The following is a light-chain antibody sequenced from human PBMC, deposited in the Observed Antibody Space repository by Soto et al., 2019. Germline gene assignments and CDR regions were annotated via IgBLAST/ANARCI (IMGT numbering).Light chain of an antibody. V-gene: IGKV3-20*01. CDR2: GAS. CDR3: QQYGSPPWP. J-gene: IGKJ1*01. Sequence: EIVLTQSPGTLSLSPGERATLSCRASQSVSSSYLAWYQQKPGQAPRPLIYGASSRAIGIPDRFSGSGSGTDFTLTISRLEPEDFAVYYCQQYGSPPWPVAQGTKVEI. CDR1: QSVSSSY.